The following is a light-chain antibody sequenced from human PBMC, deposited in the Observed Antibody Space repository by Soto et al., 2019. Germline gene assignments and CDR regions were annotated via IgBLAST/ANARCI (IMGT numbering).Light chain of an antibody. J-gene: IGKJ5*01. V-gene: IGKV3-11*01. Sequence: IFLTQSPSTLSLSPGEIATLSCRASQSVNIYLAWYQQKPGLAPRLLIYDASSRATGVPARFSDSGSRTDFTLTISSLEPEDFAVYYCQHRSIWPVSFGQGTRLEIK. CDR2: DAS. CDR3: QHRSIWPVS. CDR1: QSVNIY.